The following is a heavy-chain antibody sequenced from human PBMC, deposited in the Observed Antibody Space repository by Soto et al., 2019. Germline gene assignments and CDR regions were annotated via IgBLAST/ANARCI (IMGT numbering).Heavy chain of an antibody. D-gene: IGHD6-13*01. Sequence: GGSLRLSCAASGFTFNSYGMHWVRKAPGKGLEWVAVISYDGSNKYYADSVKGRFTISRDNSKNTLYLQMNSLRAEDTAVYYCARDSGPIYSSSWYAEFDYWGQGTLVTVSS. CDR1: GFTFNSYG. V-gene: IGHV3-30-3*01. CDR2: ISYDGSNK. CDR3: ARDSGPIYSSSWYAEFDY. J-gene: IGHJ4*02.